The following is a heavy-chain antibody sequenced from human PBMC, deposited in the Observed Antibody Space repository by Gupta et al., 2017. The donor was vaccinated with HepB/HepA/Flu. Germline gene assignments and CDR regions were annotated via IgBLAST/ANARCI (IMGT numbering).Heavy chain of an antibody. V-gene: IGHV1-69*06. CDR1: GGTFTNYT. CDR2: IVPIFVTP. D-gene: IGHD3-3*01. J-gene: IGHJ3*02. CDR3: ARSERDFYDMSDYYRPDAFDI. Sequence: HVPLVQSGAEMKKPGSSVKVSCKASGGTFTNYTFNWVRQAPGQGLEWMGGIVPIFVTPKYAQRFQARVTLTADKSTTTAYMELSSLRSEDTAVYFCARSERDFYDMSDYYRPDAFDIWGQGTVVTVSS.